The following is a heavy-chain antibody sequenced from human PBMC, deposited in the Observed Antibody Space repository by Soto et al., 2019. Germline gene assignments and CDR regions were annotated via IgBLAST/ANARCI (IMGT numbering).Heavy chain of an antibody. D-gene: IGHD3-22*01. CDR1: GFTFSSYW. CDR3: ARDYYDSSGYDYYYYGVDV. J-gene: IGHJ6*02. CDR2: INSDGSST. Sequence: GGSLRLSCAASGFTFSSYWMHWVRQAPGKGLVWVSRINSDGSSTSYADSVKGRFTISRDNAKNTLYLQTNSLRAEDTAVYYCARDYYDSSGYDYYYYGVDVWGQGTTVTVSS. V-gene: IGHV3-74*01.